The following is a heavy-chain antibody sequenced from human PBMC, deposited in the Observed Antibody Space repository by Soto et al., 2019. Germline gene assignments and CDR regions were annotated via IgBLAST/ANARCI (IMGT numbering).Heavy chain of an antibody. CDR2: ISAYNGNT. Sequence: ASVKVSCKASGYTFTSYGISWVRQAPGQGLEWMGWISAYNGNTNYAQKLQGRVTMTTDTSTSTAYMELRSLISDDTAVYYCAREFKYYYDSSGYYYFDYWGQGTLVTVSS. V-gene: IGHV1-18*01. J-gene: IGHJ4*02. CDR1: GYTFTSYG. CDR3: AREFKYYYDSSGYYYFDY. D-gene: IGHD3-22*01.